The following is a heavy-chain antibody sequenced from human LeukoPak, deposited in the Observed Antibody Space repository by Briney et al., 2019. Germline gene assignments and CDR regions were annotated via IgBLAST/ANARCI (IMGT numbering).Heavy chain of an antibody. J-gene: IGHJ3*02. V-gene: IGHV1-2*02. CDR1: GYTFTGYY. D-gene: IGHD6-13*01. CDR3: ARGMIAAAGTGAFDI. CDR2: INPNSGGT. Sequence: ASVKVSCKAPGYTFTGYYMHWVRQAPGQGLEWMGWINPNSGGTNYAQKFQGRVTMTRDTSISTAYMELSRLRSDDTAVYYCARGMIAAAGTGAFDIWGQGTMVTVSS.